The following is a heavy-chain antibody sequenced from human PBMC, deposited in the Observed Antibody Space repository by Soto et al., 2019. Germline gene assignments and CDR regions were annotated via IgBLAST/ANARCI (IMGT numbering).Heavy chain of an antibody. CDR2: ISAYNGNT. V-gene: IGHV1-18*01. CDR3: ARDQGHILTGYYSGWGY. D-gene: IGHD3-9*01. CDR1: GYTFTSYG. Sequence: QVQLVQSGAEVKKPGASVKVSCKASGYTFTSYGISWVRQAPGQGLEWMGWISAYNGNTNYAQKLQGRVTMTTDTSTSTAYMELRILRSDDTAVYYCARDQGHILTGYYSGWGYWGQGTLVTVSS. J-gene: IGHJ4*02.